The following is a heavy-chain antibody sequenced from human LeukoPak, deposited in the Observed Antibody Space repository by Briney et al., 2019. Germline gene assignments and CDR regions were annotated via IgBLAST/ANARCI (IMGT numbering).Heavy chain of an antibody. J-gene: IGHJ1*01. CDR3: ARDDTHYDFWSGYYREAEYFQH. D-gene: IGHD3-3*01. CDR1: GYTFTSYG. Sequence: GASVKASCKASGYTFTSYGISWVRQAPGQGLEWMGWISAYNGNTNYAQKLQGRVTMTTDTSTNTAYMELRSLRSDDTAVYYCARDDTHYDFWSGYYREAEYFQHWGQGTLVTVSS. V-gene: IGHV1-18*01. CDR2: ISAYNGNT.